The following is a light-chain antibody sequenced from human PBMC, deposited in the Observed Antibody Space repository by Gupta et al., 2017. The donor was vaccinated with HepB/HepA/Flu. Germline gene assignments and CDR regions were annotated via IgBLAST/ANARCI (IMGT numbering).Light chain of an antibody. CDR3: SSLSSSSTLVI. Sequence: GLTQPASVSGSPGQSITISCTGTSSDVGGYNSVSWYQQYPGRAPKLLIYDVSNRPSGVSNRFSGSKTGNSASLTISGLQAEDEAVYYCSSLSSSSTLVIFGGGTELTVL. CDR2: DVS. CDR1: SSDVGGYNS. J-gene: IGLJ2*01. V-gene: IGLV2-14*03.